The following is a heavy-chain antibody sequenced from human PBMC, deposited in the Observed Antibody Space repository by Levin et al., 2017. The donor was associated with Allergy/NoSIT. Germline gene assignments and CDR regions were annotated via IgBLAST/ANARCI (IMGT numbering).Heavy chain of an antibody. CDR2: IYHSGST. CDR3: ARDGAMLRGVQDYYYYGMDV. J-gene: IGHJ6*02. CDR1: GDSISSSNW. Sequence: SETLSLTCAVSGDSISSSNWWSWVRQPPGKGLEWIGEIYHSGSTNYNPSLKSRVTISVDKSKNQFSLKLSSVTAADTAVYYCARDGAMLRGVQDYYYYGMDVWGQGTTVTVSS. D-gene: IGHD3-10*01. V-gene: IGHV4-4*02.